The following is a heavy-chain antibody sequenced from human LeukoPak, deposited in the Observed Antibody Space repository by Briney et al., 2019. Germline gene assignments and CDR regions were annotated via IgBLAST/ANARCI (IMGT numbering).Heavy chain of an antibody. V-gene: IGHV4-4*02. CDR2: ISQSART. J-gene: IGHJ1*01. Sequence: SETLSLTCAVTSGSITNNWWTWVRQPPGKGLEWIGEISQSARTNYNPSLKSRVTLSIDKSRNQFSLTMISVTAADTAVYYCAGVRLGNTGLSEYFEYWGQGTLVTVSS. CDR3: AGVRLGNTGLSEYFEY. CDR1: SGSITNNW. D-gene: IGHD3-16*01.